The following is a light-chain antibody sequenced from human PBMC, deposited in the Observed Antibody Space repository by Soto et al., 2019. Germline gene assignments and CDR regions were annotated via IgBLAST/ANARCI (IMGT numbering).Light chain of an antibody. CDR2: GVS. V-gene: IGKV3-20*01. J-gene: IGKJ1*01. CDR1: QSVTSNY. Sequence: EIVLTQSPGTLSLSPGERATLSCRASQSVTSNYLAWYQRKPGQAPRLLMYGVSSRATGIPDRFSGSGSGTDFTLTISRLEPEDFAVYYCQQYGSSPRTFGQGTKVEIK. CDR3: QQYGSSPRT.